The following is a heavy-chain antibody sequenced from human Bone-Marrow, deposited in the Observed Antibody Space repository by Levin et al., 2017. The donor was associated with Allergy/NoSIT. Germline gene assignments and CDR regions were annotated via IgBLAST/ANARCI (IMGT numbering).Heavy chain of an antibody. V-gene: IGHV4-31*03. CDR1: GGSISSGGYY. CDR3: ATERIVVVPAAMQPYYYYYMDV. D-gene: IGHD2-2*01. Sequence: PSETLSLTCTVSGGSISSGGYYWSWIRQHPGKGLEWIGYIYYSGSTYYNPSLKSRVTISVDTSKNQFSLKLSSVTAADTAVYYCATERIVVVPAAMQPYYYYYMDVWGKGTTVTVSS. CDR2: IYYSGST. J-gene: IGHJ6*03.